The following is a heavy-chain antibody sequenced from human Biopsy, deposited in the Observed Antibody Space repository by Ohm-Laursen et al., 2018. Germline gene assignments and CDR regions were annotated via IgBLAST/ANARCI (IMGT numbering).Heavy chain of an antibody. CDR2: NIPILGQV. Sequence: GASVKVSCKAPGGTFSNYGVHWVRQAPGQGLEWLGGNIPILGQVTFAPKFQDIVTVAADTSTSTATMELGSLRSDDTAVYYCATKLTGYFHHWGQGTLVTVSS. D-gene: IGHD3-9*01. J-gene: IGHJ1*01. V-gene: IGHV1-69*06. CDR1: GGTFSNYG. CDR3: ATKLTGYFHH.